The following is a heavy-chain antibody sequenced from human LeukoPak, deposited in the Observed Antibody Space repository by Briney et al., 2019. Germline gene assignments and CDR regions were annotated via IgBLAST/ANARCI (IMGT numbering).Heavy chain of an antibody. D-gene: IGHD2-2*01. CDR1: GGTFSSYA. J-gene: IGHJ1*01. Sequence: SVKVSCKASGGTFSSYAISWVRQAPGQGLEWMGRIIPILGIANYAQKFQGRVTITADKSTSTAYMELSSLRSEDTVVYYCARRYCSSTSCYLDAEYFQHWGQGTLVTVSS. CDR3: ARRYCSSTSCYLDAEYFQH. CDR2: IIPILGIA. V-gene: IGHV1-69*04.